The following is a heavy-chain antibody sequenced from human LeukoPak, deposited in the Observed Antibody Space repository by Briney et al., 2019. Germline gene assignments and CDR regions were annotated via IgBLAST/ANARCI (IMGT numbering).Heavy chain of an antibody. J-gene: IGHJ5*02. D-gene: IGHD2-15*01. Sequence: PGGSLRLSCAASGFTFDDYAMHWVRQAPGKGLEWVSGISWNSGSIGYADSVKGRFTISRDNAKNSLYLQMNSLRAEDTALYYCAKDLNCSGGSCYSLWFDPWGQGTLVTVSS. CDR2: ISWNSGSI. CDR1: GFTFDDYA. V-gene: IGHV3-9*01. CDR3: AKDLNCSGGSCYSLWFDP.